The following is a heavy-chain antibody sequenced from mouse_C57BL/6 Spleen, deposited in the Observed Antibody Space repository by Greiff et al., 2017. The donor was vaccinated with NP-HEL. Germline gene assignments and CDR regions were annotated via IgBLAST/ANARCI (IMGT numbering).Heavy chain of an antibody. V-gene: IGHV2-2*01. Sequence: QVQLKESGPGLVQPSQSLSITCTVSGFSLTSYGVHWVRQSPGKGLEWLGVIWSGGSTDYNAAFISRLSISKDNSKSQVFFKMNSLQADDTAIYYCARNGQLRLQAWFAYWGQVTLVTVSA. J-gene: IGHJ3*01. CDR1: GFSLTSYG. D-gene: IGHD3-2*02. CDR3: ARNGQLRLQAWFAY. CDR2: IWSGGST.